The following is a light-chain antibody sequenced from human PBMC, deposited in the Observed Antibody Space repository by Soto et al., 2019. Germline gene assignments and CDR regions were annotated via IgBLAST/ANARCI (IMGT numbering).Light chain of an antibody. CDR2: EAT. CDR3: CSYAGNSCT. CDR1: ISDVGSYNL. J-gene: IGLJ1*01. V-gene: IGLV2-23*01. Sequence: QSVLTQPASVSGSPGQSITVSCTGSISDVGSYNLVSWYQHHPGKVPKVIIYEATKRPSGVSSRFSGSKSPNAASLTISGLQAEDEADYYCCSYAGNSCTFGSGTKVTVL.